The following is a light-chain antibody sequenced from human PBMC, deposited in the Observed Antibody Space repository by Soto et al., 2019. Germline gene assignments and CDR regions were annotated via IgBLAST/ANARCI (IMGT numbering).Light chain of an antibody. Sequence: QSVLTQPASVSGSPGQSITISCAGSNSDIGSYKYVSWFQQHPGNAPKLIISEVRDRPSGVSTRFSGSKSGNTASLTISGLQSEDEADYYCSSYTTSGTPYVFGTGTKVTVL. CDR2: EVR. CDR1: NSDIGSYKY. CDR3: SSYTTSGTPYV. V-gene: IGLV2-14*01. J-gene: IGLJ1*01.